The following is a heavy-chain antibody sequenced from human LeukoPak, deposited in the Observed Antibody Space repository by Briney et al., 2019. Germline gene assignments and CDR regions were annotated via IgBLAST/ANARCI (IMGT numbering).Heavy chain of an antibody. D-gene: IGHD4-23*01. Sequence: SETLSLTCAVYGGSFSGYYWSWIRQPPGKGLEWIGEINHSGSTNYNPSLKSRVTISVDTSKNQFSLKLSSVTAADTAMYYCARVTYGGNLYYFDYWGQGTLVTVSS. J-gene: IGHJ4*02. CDR2: INHSGST. CDR1: GGSFSGYY. CDR3: ARVTYGGNLYYFDY. V-gene: IGHV4-34*01.